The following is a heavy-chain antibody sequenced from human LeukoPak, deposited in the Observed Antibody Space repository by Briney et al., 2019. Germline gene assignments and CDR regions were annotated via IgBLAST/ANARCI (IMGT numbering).Heavy chain of an antibody. CDR1: GFTFSSYG. CDR2: VRNKVSSYTT. CDR3: TRDSIYYYIDY. D-gene: IGHD2-21*01. V-gene: IGHV3-72*01. J-gene: IGHJ4*02. Sequence: PGGSLRLSCAASGFTFSSYGMHWVRQAPGKGLEWVGRVRNKVSSYTTEYAASVKGRFTISRDDSKNSLYLQMNSLKTEDTAVYYCTRDSIYYYIDYWGQGTLVTVSS.